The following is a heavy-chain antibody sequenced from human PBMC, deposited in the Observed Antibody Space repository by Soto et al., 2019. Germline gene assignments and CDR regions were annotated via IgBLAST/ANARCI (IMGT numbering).Heavy chain of an antibody. CDR2: INNSGHYT. J-gene: IGHJ3*02. CDR3: ERRPDAFDI. CDR1: TLRFSDHT. V-gene: IGHV3-23*01. Sequence: VGSLRLSCTTSTLRFSDHTMSWVRQAPGKGLEWVSDINNSGHYTYYADSVKGRFTISRDNSKNTMFLQMNNLRVEDTAMYYCERRPDAFDICGQVTMVTVSS.